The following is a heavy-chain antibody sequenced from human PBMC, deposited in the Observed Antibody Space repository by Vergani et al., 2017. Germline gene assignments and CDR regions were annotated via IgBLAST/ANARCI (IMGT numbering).Heavy chain of an antibody. Sequence: EVQLVESGGGLVQPGRSLRLSCAASGFTFDDYAMHWVRQAPGKGLEWVSGISWNSGSIGYADSVKGRFTISRDNAKNSLYLQMNSLRAEDTALYYCAKDFGPAAMGYYYGMDVWGQGTTVTVSS. J-gene: IGHJ6*02. CDR2: ISWNSGSI. D-gene: IGHD2-2*01. V-gene: IGHV3-9*01. CDR3: AKDFGPAAMGYYYGMDV. CDR1: GFTFDDYA.